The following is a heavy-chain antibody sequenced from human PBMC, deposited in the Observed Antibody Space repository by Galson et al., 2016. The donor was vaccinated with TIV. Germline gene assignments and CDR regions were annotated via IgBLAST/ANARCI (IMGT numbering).Heavy chain of an antibody. D-gene: IGHD3-16*01. CDR3: AREVAHVDSVMLNADAFDI. J-gene: IGHJ3*02. CDR1: GGNFNSYS. Sequence: SVKVSCKASGGNFNSYSIIWVRQAPGQGLEWMGRIIPMLGRANYAQKFQGRVTITADKSTSTAYMDVSSLTSEDAAVYYCAREVAHVDSVMLNADAFDIWGQGTGVTVSS. V-gene: IGHV1-69*08. CDR2: IIPMLGRA.